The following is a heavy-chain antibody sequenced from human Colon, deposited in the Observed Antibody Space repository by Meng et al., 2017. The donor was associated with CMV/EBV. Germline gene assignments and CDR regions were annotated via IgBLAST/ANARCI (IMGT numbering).Heavy chain of an antibody. CDR1: GGSISSSSYY. CDR3: ARLHQTYYYDRSGYLEYFQH. CDR2: IYYSGST. D-gene: IGHD3-22*01. Sequence: SETLSLTCTVSGGSISSSSYYWGWIRQPPGKGLEWIGSIYYSGSTYYNPSLKSRVTISVDTSKNQFSLKLSSVTAADTAVYYCARLHQTYYYDRSGYLEYFQHWGQGTLVTVSS. V-gene: IGHV4-39*01. J-gene: IGHJ1*01.